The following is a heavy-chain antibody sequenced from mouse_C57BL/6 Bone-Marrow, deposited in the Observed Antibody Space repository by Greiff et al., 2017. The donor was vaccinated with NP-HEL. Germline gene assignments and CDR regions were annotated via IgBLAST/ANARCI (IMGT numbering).Heavy chain of an antibody. CDR1: GYTFTSYW. CDR3: ARKLGPYYFDY. CDR2: IDPSDSET. Sequence: QVQLQQSGAELVRPGSSVKLSCKASGYTFTSYWMHWVKQRPIQGLEWIGNIDPSDSETHYNQKFKDKATLTVDKSSSTAYMQLSSLTSEDSAVYYCARKLGPYYFDYWGQGTTLTVSS. J-gene: IGHJ2*01. V-gene: IGHV1-52*01. D-gene: IGHD4-1*01.